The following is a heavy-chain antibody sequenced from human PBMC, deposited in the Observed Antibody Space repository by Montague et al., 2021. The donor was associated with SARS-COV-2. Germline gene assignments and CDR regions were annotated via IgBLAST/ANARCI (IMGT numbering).Heavy chain of an antibody. V-gene: IGHV4-59*08. CDR2: VLYNKGT. J-gene: IGHJ5*01. Sequence: SETLSLTCTVSGVSVTDYYWSWIRQPQGKGLEWVGDVLYNKGTNFNPSLKSRVAISVATSTNQFSLRLTSVTAADTAFYYCVRHPDYGGLDDLPDSWGQGTLVTVSS. D-gene: IGHD2-21*01. CDR3: VRHPDYGGLDDLPDS. CDR1: GVSVTDYY.